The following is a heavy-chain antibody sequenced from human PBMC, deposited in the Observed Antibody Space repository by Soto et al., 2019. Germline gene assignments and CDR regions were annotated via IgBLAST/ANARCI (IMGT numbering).Heavy chain of an antibody. CDR2: IIPIFGTA. J-gene: IGHJ4*02. CDR3: AKALIGWSMYYFDY. V-gene: IGHV1-69*13. CDR1: GGTFSRYA. D-gene: IGHD6-19*01. Sequence: ASVKVSCKASGGTFSRYAISWVRQAPGQGLEWMGGIIPIFGTANYAQKFQGRVTITADESTSTAYMELNSLRAEDTAVYYCAKALIGWSMYYFDYWGQGTLVTVSS.